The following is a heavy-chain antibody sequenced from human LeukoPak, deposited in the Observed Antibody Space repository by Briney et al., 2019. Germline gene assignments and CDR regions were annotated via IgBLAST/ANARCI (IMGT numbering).Heavy chain of an antibody. CDR1: GFTFSSYS. CDR2: ISSSSSYI. V-gene: IGHV3-21*01. CDR3: ARFEGTRGGIMVRGVF. Sequence: KAGGSLRLSCAASGFTFSSYSMNWVRQAPGKGLEWVSSISSSSSYIYYADSVKGRFTISRDNAKNSLYLQMNSLRAEDTAVYYCARFEGTRGGIMVRGVFWGQGTLVTVSS. J-gene: IGHJ4*02. D-gene: IGHD3-10*01.